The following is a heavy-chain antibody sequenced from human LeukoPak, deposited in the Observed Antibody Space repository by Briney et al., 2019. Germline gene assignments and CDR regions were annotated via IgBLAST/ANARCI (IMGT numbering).Heavy chain of an antibody. V-gene: IGHV1-69*01. CDR1: GGTFSSYA. Sequence: GSSVKVSCKASGGTFSSYAISWVRQAPGQGLEWMGGTIAIFGTANYAQKFQGRVTITADESTSTAYMELSSLRSEDTAVYYCASGPYYYGSGSYYNPNSAFDYWGQGTLVTVSS. D-gene: IGHD3-10*01. CDR3: ASGPYYYGSGSYYNPNSAFDY. J-gene: IGHJ4*02. CDR2: TIAIFGTA.